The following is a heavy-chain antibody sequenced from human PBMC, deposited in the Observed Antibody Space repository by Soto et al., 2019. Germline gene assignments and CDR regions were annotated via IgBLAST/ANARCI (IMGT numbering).Heavy chain of an antibody. CDR3: ATSVAHRYIGY. CDR2: IYSGGST. J-gene: IGHJ4*02. V-gene: IGHV3-53*01. D-gene: IGHD6-19*01. Sequence: GGSLRLSCAASGFTVSSNYMSWVRQAPGKGLEWVSVIYSGGSTYYADSVKGRFTISRDNSKNTLYLQMNSLRAEDTAVYYCATSVAHRYIGYWGQGTLVTVSS. CDR1: GFTVSSNY.